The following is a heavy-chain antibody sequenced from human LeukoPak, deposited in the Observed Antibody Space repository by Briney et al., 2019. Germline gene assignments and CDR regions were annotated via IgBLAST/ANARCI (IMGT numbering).Heavy chain of an antibody. J-gene: IGHJ5*02. Sequence: SETLSLTCTVSGGSISSSSYYWGWIRQPPGTGLEWIGSIYYSGSTYYNPSLKSRVTMSVDTSKNQFSLKLSSVTAADTAVYYCARGTTSTLDPWGQGTLVTVSS. V-gene: IGHV4-39*07. D-gene: IGHD4-17*01. CDR3: ARGTTSTLDP. CDR2: IYYSGST. CDR1: GGSISSSSYY.